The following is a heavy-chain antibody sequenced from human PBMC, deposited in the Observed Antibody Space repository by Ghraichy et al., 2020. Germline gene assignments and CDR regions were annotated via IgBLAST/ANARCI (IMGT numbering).Heavy chain of an antibody. D-gene: IGHD1-1*01. CDR2: INPKNGGT. CDR3: ARGISMTPDFDL. CDR1: GFTFTDYY. J-gene: IGHJ4*02. Sequence: ASVKVSCKPSGFTFTDYYIHWVRQTPEHGLEWMGCINPKNGGTDFAQKFLGRITMTRDTSISTAYMELSRLRSDDTAVFYCARGISMTPDFDLWGQGTLVTVSS. V-gene: IGHV1-2*02.